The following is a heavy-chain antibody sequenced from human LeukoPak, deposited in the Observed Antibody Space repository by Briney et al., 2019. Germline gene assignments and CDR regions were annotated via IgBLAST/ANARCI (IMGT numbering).Heavy chain of an antibody. CDR2: MSPSDSDT. D-gene: IGHD5-24*01. V-gene: IGHV5-51*01. CDR3: ARDTNGYSFEY. Sequence: GESLKISCQGFGYSFKSYWIGWVRQMPGEGLEWMGIMSPSDSDTRYSPSFQGQVTISADKSTNTAYLQWSSLKASDTAVYYCARDTNGYSFEYWGQGTLVTVSS. CDR1: GYSFKSYW. J-gene: IGHJ4*02.